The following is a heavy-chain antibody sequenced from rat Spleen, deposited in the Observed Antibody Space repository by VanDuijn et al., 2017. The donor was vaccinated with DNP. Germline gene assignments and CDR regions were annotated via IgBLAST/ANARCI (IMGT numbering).Heavy chain of an antibody. Sequence: EVQLVESGGGLVQPGRSLKLSCAASGFTFSDYYMAWVRQAPEKGLEWVASISASAGSTSYLDSVKGRFTISRDNAKSILYLQMDSLRSEDTATYYCARIGDLHDGGDGDALDAWGQGTSVTVSS. CDR3: ARIGDLHDGGDGDALDA. CDR2: ISASAGST. J-gene: IGHJ4*01. D-gene: IGHD1-12*02. V-gene: IGHV5-25*01. CDR1: GFTFSDYY.